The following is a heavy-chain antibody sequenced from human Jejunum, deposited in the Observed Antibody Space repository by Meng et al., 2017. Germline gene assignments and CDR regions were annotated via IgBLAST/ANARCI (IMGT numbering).Heavy chain of an antibody. CDR3: ASRPVGIRTYYFDC. CDR1: GGSITSTKW. Sequence: VQLQALCPGRVKPSGTLPLLCAVSGGSITSTKWWSWVRQTPGKGLEWIGEVFHSGTPNYNPSLMSRLTMSVDKSKNQFSLNLTSVTAADTAVYYCASRPVGIRTYYFDCWGQGTLVTVSS. V-gene: IGHV4-4*02. J-gene: IGHJ4*02. D-gene: IGHD2-21*01. CDR2: VFHSGTP.